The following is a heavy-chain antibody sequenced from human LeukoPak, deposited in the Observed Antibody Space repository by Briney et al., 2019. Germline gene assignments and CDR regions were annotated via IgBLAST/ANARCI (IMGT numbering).Heavy chain of an antibody. CDR2: IWSGGTDK. CDR3: GKRLTSWELEY. D-gene: IGHD1-26*01. CDR1: GFTFSSFA. Sequence: GGSLRLSCAASGFTFSSFAMHWVRQAPGKGLEWVAVIWSGGTDKYYADSVKGRFTVSRDNSKNTLYLQMNSLRAEDTAVYYCGKRLTSWELEYWGQGTLVTVSS. J-gene: IGHJ4*02. V-gene: IGHV3-30*02.